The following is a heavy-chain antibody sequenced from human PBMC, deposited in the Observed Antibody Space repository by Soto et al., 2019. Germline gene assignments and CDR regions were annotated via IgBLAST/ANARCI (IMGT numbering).Heavy chain of an antibody. CDR3: ARAITRCSSTSCYRSSVRLDV. J-gene: IGHJ6*02. Sequence: GGSLRLSCAASGFTFSSYSMNWVRQAPGKGLEWVSSISSSSYIYYADSVKGRFTISRDNAKNSLYLQMNSLRAEDTAVYYCARAITRCSSTSCYRSSVRLDVWGQGTTVTVSS. CDR2: ISSSSYI. D-gene: IGHD2-2*01. CDR1: GFTFSSYS. V-gene: IGHV3-21*01.